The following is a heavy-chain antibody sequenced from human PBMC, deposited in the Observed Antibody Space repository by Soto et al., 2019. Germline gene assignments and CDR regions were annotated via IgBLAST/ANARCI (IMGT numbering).Heavy chain of an antibody. Sequence: ASVKVSCKTSGYTFTTYDIHWVRQAPGQGLEWMGWINPNSGGTNYAQKFQGRVTMTRDTSISTAYMELSRLRSDDTAVYYCARGGDDNYYDSSGYYYYYYGMDVWGQGTTVTVSS. CDR2: INPNSGGT. V-gene: IGHV1-2*02. D-gene: IGHD3-22*01. CDR1: GYTFTTYD. J-gene: IGHJ6*02. CDR3: ARGGDDNYYDSSGYYYYYYGMDV.